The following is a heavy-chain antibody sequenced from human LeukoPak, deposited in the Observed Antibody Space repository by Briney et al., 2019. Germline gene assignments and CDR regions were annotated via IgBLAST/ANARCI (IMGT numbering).Heavy chain of an antibody. CDR2: ISSNGGST. V-gene: IGHV3-64D*06. CDR3: VKVSVVTAITYYFDY. CDR1: GFTFSSYA. Sequence: GESLRLSCSASGFTFSSYAMHWVRQAPGKGLEYVSAISSNGGSTYYADSVKGRFTISRDNSKNTLYLQMSSLRAEDTAVYYCVKVSVVTAITYYFDYWGQGTLVTVSS. J-gene: IGHJ4*02. D-gene: IGHD2-21*02.